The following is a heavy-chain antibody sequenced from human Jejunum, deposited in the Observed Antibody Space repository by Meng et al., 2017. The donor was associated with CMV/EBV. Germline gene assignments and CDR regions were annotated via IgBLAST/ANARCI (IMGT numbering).Heavy chain of an antibody. D-gene: IGHD3-9*01. CDR1: AFTFSNYA. Sequence: ASAFTFSNYAMTWVRQAPGKGLEWVSSISGIGRSTYYADSVKGRFTISRDNAKNSLYLQMNSLRPEDTALYYCSCFEGVVDGTFDIWGQGTMVTVSS. CDR3: SCFEGVVDGTFDI. J-gene: IGHJ3*02. CDR2: ISGIGRST. V-gene: IGHV3-23*01.